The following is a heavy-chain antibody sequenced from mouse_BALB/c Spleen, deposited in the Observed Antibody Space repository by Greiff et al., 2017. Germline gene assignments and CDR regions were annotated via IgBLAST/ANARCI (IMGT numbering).Heavy chain of an antibody. V-gene: IGHV1-80*01. CDR1: GYAFSSYW. Sequence: VQLQQSGAELVRPGSSVKISCKASGYAFSSYWMNWVKQRPGQGLEWIGQIYPGDGDTNYNGKSKGKATLTADKSSSTAYMQLSSLTSEDSAVYFCARKETTAYFDYWGQGTTLTVSS. CDR2: IYPGDGDT. D-gene: IGHD1-2*01. CDR3: ARKETTAYFDY. J-gene: IGHJ2*01.